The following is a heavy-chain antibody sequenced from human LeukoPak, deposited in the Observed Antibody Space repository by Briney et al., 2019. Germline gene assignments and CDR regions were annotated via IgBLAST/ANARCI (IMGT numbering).Heavy chain of an antibody. J-gene: IGHJ4*02. CDR3: ARGRVTYYDFWSGYPYFDY. CDR2: INHSGST. CDR1: GGSISSSSYY. V-gene: IGHV4-39*07. Sequence: PSETLSLTCTVSGGSISSSSYYWSWIRQPPGKGLEWIGEINHSGSTNYNPSLKSRVTISVDTSKNQFSLKLSSVTAADTAVYYCARGRVTYYDFWSGYPYFDYWGQGTLVTVSS. D-gene: IGHD3-3*01.